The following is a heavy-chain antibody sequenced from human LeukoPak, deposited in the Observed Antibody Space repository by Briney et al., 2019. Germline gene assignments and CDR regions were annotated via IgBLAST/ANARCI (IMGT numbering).Heavy chain of an antibody. CDR3: ATGPEREDFDY. Sequence: ASVKVSCKASGGTFSSYAISWVRQAPGQGLEWMGGIIPIFGTANYAQKFQGRVTITADESTSTAYMELSSLRSEDTAVYYCATGPEREDFDYWGQGTLVTVSS. V-gene: IGHV1-69*13. J-gene: IGHJ4*02. CDR2: IIPIFGTA. CDR1: GGTFSSYA. D-gene: IGHD7-27*01.